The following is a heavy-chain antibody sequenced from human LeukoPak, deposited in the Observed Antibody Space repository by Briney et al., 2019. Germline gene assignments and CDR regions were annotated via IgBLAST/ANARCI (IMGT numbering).Heavy chain of an antibody. V-gene: IGHV4-39*01. Sequence: SETLSLTCTVSGGSISSSSPYWGWIRQPPGKGLEWIGNIYYSGSTYYTPSLKSRVTMSVDTSKNQFSLKLSSVTAADTAVYYCARTGPRDGYTYYFDYWGQGTLVTVSS. CDR3: ARTGPRDGYTYYFDY. D-gene: IGHD5-24*01. CDR1: GGSISSSSPY. J-gene: IGHJ4*02. CDR2: IYYSGST.